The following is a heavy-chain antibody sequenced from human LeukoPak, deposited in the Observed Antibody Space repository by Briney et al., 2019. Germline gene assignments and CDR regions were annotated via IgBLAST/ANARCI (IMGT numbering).Heavy chain of an antibody. Sequence: GGSLRLSCAASGFTFSSYAMSWVRQAPGKGLEWVSSISGSGGSIYYADAVKGRFTISRDNSKSTLYLQMNSLRAEDTAIYYCAKEAVAAAGPFDYWGQGTLVTVSS. D-gene: IGHD6-13*01. V-gene: IGHV3-23*01. CDR1: GFTFSSYA. CDR3: AKEAVAAAGPFDY. CDR2: ISGSGGSI. J-gene: IGHJ4*02.